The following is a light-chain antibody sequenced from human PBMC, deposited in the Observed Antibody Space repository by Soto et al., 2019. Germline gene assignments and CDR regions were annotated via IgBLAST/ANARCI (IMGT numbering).Light chain of an antibody. Sequence: TQPASGTGVPVRGLSIFCTGNSSDVGSYNLVSWYQQHPGKAPKLMIYEVSKRPSGVSNRFSGSKSGNTASLTISGLQAEDEAEYYCCSDAGRSTPLTFGTRTKVTV. CDR3: CSDAGRSTPLT. CDR1: SSDVGSYNL. J-gene: IGLJ1*01. V-gene: IGLV2-23*02. CDR2: EVS.